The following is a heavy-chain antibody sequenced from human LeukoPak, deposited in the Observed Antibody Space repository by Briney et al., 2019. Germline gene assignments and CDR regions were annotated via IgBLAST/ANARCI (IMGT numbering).Heavy chain of an antibody. CDR3: ASSATNNWLDY. J-gene: IGHJ5*01. CDR2: IYYRGST. Sequence: PSETLSLTCTVSGGSISSYYWSWIRQPPGKGLELIGHIYYRGSTNYNPSLKSRVTITVDTSKNQLSLKLTSVTAADTAVYYCASSATNNWLDYWGQGTLVTVSS. CDR1: GGSISSYY. D-gene: IGHD6-25*01. V-gene: IGHV4-59*01.